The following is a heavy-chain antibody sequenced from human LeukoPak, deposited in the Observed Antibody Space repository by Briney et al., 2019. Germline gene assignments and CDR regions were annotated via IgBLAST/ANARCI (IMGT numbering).Heavy chain of an antibody. CDR3: ARDGRFLEWSHFDY. J-gene: IGHJ4*02. CDR2: INPNSGGT. D-gene: IGHD3-3*01. Sequence: GASVKVSCKASGYTFTGYYMHWVRQAPGQGLEWMGWINPNSGGTNYAQKFQGRVTMTRDTSISTAYMELSRLRSDDTAAYYCARDGRFLEWSHFDYWGQGTLVTVSS. V-gene: IGHV1-2*02. CDR1: GYTFTGYY.